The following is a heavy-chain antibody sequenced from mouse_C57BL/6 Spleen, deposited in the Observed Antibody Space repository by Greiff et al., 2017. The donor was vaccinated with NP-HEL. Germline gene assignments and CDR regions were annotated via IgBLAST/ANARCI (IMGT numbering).Heavy chain of an antibody. Sequence: EVQLQQSGAELVKPGASVKLSCTASGFNIKDYYMHWVKQRTEQGLEWIGRIDPEDGETKYAPKFQGKATITADTSSNTAYLQLSSLTSEDTAVYSWYPTRVVAADFDDWGQGTTVTVSS. D-gene: IGHD1-1*01. CDR3: YPTRVVAADFDD. V-gene: IGHV14-2*01. J-gene: IGHJ1*01. CDR2: IDPEDGET. CDR1: GFNIKDYY.